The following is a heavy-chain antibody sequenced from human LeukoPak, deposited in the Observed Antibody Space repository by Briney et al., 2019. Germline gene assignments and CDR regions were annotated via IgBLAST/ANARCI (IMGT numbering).Heavy chain of an antibody. D-gene: IGHD1-26*01. CDR3: ARGTLGGSYRTPFDY. CDR2: ISSSGSTI. V-gene: IGHV3-48*03. CDR1: GFTFSSYE. J-gene: IGHJ4*02. Sequence: GGSLRLSCAASGFTFSSYEMNWVRQAPGKGLEWVSYISSSGSTIYYADSVKGRFTISRDNAKNSLYLQMNSLRAEDTAVYYCARGTLGGSYRTPFDYWGQGTLVTVSS.